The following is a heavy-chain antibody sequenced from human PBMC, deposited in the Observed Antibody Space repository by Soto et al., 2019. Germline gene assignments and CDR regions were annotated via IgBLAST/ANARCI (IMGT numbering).Heavy chain of an antibody. D-gene: IGHD6-19*01. J-gene: IGHJ4*02. CDR3: VREGGDLRGSGVFDY. Sequence: EPQLVESGGGLVQPGGSLRLSCAASGFTFSFYTMNWVRQTPGKGLEWLAYISRGGSSIYYADSVKGRFTVSRDNANNSLSLQLNSLRCEYTAVYYCVREGGDLRGSGVFDYWGQGTLVTVSS. CDR2: ISRGGSSI. CDR1: GFTFSFYT. V-gene: IGHV3-48*01.